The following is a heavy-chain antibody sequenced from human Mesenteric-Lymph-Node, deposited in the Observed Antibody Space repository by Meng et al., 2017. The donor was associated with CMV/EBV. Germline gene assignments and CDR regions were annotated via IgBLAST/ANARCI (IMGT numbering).Heavy chain of an antibody. Sequence: ASVKVSCKASGYTFTVHYLHWVRQAPGQGLEWMGWINPNSGDTNYAQKFQGRVTMTRDTSISTAYMELSRLRSDDTAVYYCARGHYDFWSGYGGGWFDPWGQGTLVTVSS. CDR2: INPNSGDT. V-gene: IGHV1-2*02. D-gene: IGHD3-3*01. J-gene: IGHJ5*02. CDR3: ARGHYDFWSGYGGGWFDP. CDR1: GYTFTVHY.